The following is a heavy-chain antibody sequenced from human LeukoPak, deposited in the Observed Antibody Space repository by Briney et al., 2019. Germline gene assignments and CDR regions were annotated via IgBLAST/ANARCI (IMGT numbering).Heavy chain of an antibody. CDR1: GFTFSSYG. D-gene: IGHD1-26*01. Sequence: PGGSLRLSCAASGFTFSSYGMHWVRQAPGKGLEWVAFIRYDGSNKHYADSVKGRFTISRDNSKNTLYLQMNSLRAEDTAVYYCAKDLTGVGANMFDYWGQGTLVTVSS. CDR3: AKDLTGVGANMFDY. J-gene: IGHJ4*02. CDR2: IRYDGSNK. V-gene: IGHV3-30*02.